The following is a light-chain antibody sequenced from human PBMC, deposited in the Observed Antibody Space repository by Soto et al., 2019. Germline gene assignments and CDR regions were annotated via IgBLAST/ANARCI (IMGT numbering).Light chain of an antibody. Sequence: EIVLTQSPGTLSLSPGERATLFCRACQSVSSNFLAWYQQKPGQAPRLLIYNASRRAAGIPDRFSSSGSGTDFTLTISRLEPEDFAVYYCQQYSTSSPRYTFGQGTKLEIK. J-gene: IGKJ2*01. CDR2: NAS. V-gene: IGKV3-20*01. CDR3: QQYSTSSPRYT. CDR1: QSVSSNF.